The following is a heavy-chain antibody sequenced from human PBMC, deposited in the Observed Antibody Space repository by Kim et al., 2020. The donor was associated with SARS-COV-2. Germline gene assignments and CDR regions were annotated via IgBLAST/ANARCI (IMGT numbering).Heavy chain of an antibody. CDR3: ARGVRGDKGWFDP. D-gene: IGHD2-21*02. CDR1: GGTFSSYA. Sequence: SVKVSCKASGGTFSSYAISWVRQAPGQGLEWMGRIIPILDIANYAQKFQGRVTITADKSTSTAYMELSSLRSEDTAVYYCARGVRGDKGWFDPWGQGTLVTVSS. CDR2: IIPILDIA. J-gene: IGHJ5*02. V-gene: IGHV1-69*04.